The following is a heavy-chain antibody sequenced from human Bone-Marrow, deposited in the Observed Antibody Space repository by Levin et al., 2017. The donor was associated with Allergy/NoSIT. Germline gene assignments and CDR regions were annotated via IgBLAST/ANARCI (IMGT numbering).Heavy chain of an antibody. D-gene: IGHD3-22*01. Sequence: GESLKISCKASGYTFTGYYMHWVRQAPGQGLEWMGWINPNSGGTNYAQKFQGWVTMTRDTSISTAYMELSRLRSDDTAVYYCARGERITMIVVVITDLDYWGQGTLVTVSS. J-gene: IGHJ4*02. V-gene: IGHV1-2*04. CDR2: INPNSGGT. CDR3: ARGERITMIVVVITDLDY. CDR1: GYTFTGYY.